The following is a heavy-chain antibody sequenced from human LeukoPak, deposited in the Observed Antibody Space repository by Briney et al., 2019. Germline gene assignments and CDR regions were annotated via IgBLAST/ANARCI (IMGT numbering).Heavy chain of an antibody. V-gene: IGHV3-23*01. CDR2: ISGSGGST. CDR1: GFTFSSYA. D-gene: IGHD1-20*01. CDR3: AKSYRNWNDGSAFDI. Sequence: GSLRLSCAASGFTFSSYATSWVRQAPGKGLEWVSAISGSGGSTYYADSVKGRFTISRDNSKNTLYLQMNSLRAEDTAVYYCAKSYRNWNDGSAFDIWGQGTMVTVSS. J-gene: IGHJ3*02.